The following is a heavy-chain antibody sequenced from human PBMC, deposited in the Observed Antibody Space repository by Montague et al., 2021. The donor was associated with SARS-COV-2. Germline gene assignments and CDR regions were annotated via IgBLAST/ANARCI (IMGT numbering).Heavy chain of an antibody. CDR1: GFTFSSYG. Sequence: SLRLSCEASGFTFSSYGMHWVRQAPGKGLEWVAVIWYDGSNKYYADSXKGRFTISRDNSKNTLYLQMNSLRAEDTAVYYCARDGHYYDSSGYYYAPYYYYGMDVWGQGTTVTVSS. CDR2: IWYDGSNK. V-gene: IGHV3-33*01. J-gene: IGHJ6*02. CDR3: ARDGHYYDSSGYYYAPYYYYGMDV. D-gene: IGHD3-22*01.